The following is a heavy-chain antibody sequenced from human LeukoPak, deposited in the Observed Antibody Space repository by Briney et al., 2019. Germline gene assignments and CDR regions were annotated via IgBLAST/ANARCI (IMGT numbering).Heavy chain of an antibody. CDR3: AKGLRWFGNFYFNYFDH. CDR1: GFTFSSYS. D-gene: IGHD3-10*01. CDR2: ISSSSSYI. Sequence: GGSLRLPCAASGFTFSSYSMNWVRQAPGKGLEWVSSISSSSSYIYYADSVKGRFTISRDNSENTLFLQLDSLRTEDTAVYYCAKGLRWFGNFYFNYFDHWGQGTLVTVSS. J-gene: IGHJ4*02. V-gene: IGHV3-21*01.